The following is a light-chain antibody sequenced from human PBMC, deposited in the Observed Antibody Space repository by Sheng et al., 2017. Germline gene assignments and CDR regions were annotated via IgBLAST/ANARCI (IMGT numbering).Light chain of an antibody. CDR2: AAS. CDR3: QKYNSAPQT. CDR1: QDISYH. J-gene: IGKJ1*01. Sequence: DIQMTQSPSSLSASVGDRVTITCRASQDISYHLAWYQQKPGKVPQILIYAASTLQSGVPSRFSGSGSGTDFTLTISGLQPEDVATYYCQKYNSAPQTFGQGTKVEIK. V-gene: IGKV1-27*01.